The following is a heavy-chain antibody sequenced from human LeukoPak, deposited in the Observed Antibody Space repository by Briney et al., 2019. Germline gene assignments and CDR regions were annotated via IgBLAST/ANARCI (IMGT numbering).Heavy chain of an antibody. J-gene: IGHJ6*03. V-gene: IGHV3-74*01. D-gene: IGHD6-19*01. Sequence: GGSLRLSCAASEFSVGSNYMTWVRQAPGKGLVWVSRINSDGSSTSYADSVKGRFTVSRDNAKNTLYLQMNSLRAEDTAVYYCARDHLSSGSSPDYYYYYYMDVWGKGTTVTISS. CDR2: INSDGSST. CDR1: EFSVGSNY. CDR3: ARDHLSSGSSPDYYYYYYMDV.